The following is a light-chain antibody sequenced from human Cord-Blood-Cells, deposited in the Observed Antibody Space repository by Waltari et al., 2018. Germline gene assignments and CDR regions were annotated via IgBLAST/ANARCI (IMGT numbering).Light chain of an antibody. CDR2: EGS. V-gene: IGLV2-23*01. CDR3: CSYAGSSTYV. J-gene: IGLJ1*01. CDR1: SSDVGSYNL. Sequence: SALTQPASVSGSPGQSITISCTGTSSDVGSYNLVSWYQQHPGKAPKLRIYEGSKRPSGVSNRFSGSKSGNTASLTSSGLQAEDEADYYCCSYAGSSTYVFGTGTKVTVL.